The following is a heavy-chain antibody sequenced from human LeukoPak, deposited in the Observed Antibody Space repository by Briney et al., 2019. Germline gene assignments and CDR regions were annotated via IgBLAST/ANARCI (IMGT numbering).Heavy chain of an antibody. J-gene: IGHJ4*02. Sequence: GGSLRLSCAASGFTFSNYGMHWVRQAPGKGLEWVAVISYDGSNKVYADSVKGRFAISRDNSKNTVYLQMNSLRAEDTAVYYCAKGASGSGEFDYWGQGTLVTVSS. CDR2: ISYDGSNK. CDR3: AKGASGSGEFDY. CDR1: GFTFSNYG. D-gene: IGHD5-12*01. V-gene: IGHV3-30*18.